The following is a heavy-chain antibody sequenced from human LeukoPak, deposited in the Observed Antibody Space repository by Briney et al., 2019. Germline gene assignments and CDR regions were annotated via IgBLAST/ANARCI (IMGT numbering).Heavy chain of an antibody. CDR1: GFVFGSYW. V-gene: IGHV3-74*01. D-gene: IGHD4-17*01. Sequence: GGSLRLSCAASGFVFGSYWMHWVRQAPGKGLVWVSRVNSDGSHTTYADPVKGRFTISRDNAKKMVYLEMHSLRAGDTAIYYCARVAHDYVDSGPDYWGQGTLVSVSS. CDR2: VNSDGSHT. J-gene: IGHJ4*02. CDR3: ARVAHDYVDSGPDY.